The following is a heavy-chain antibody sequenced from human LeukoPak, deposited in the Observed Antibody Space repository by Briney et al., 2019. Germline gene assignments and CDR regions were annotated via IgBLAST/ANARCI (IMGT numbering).Heavy chain of an antibody. CDR2: ISSGSSTI. V-gene: IGHV3-48*02. CDR3: ARENIVVVTAIRDAFDI. D-gene: IGHD2-21*02. J-gene: IGHJ3*02. Sequence: GGSLRLSCAASGFTFSSYSMNWVRQAPGKGLEWVSYISSGSSTIYYADSVKGRFTISRDNAKNSMCLQMNSLRDEDTAVYYCARENIVVVTAIRDAFDIWGQGTMVTVSS. CDR1: GFTFSSYS.